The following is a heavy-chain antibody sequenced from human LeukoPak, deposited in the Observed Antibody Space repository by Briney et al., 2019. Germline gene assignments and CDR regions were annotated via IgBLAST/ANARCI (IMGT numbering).Heavy chain of an antibody. Sequence: QSGGSLRLSCAASGFTFSSYAMSWVRQAPGKGLEWVSAISGSGGSTYYADSVKGRFTISRDNSKNTLYLQMNSLRAEDTAVYYCAKDLRVITFGGVIVIPDSFDYWGQGTLVTVSS. CDR1: GFTFSSYA. J-gene: IGHJ4*02. V-gene: IGHV3-23*01. D-gene: IGHD3-16*02. CDR2: ISGSGGST. CDR3: AKDLRVITFGGVIVIPDSFDY.